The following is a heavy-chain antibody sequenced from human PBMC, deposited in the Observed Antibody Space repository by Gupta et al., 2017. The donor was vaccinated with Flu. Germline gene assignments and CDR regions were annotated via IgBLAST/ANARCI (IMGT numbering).Heavy chain of an antibody. Sequence: EVQLLESGGGLVQPGGSLRLSCAASGFTFSSYAMSWVRQAPGKGLEWVAAISGSGGSTYYADSVKGRFTISRDNSKNTLYLQMNSLRAEDTAVYYCAKLREVVVTAILPEYYFDYWGQGTLVTVSS. CDR3: AKLREVVVTAILPEYYFDY. V-gene: IGHV3-23*01. D-gene: IGHD2-21*02. CDR2: ISGSGGST. J-gene: IGHJ4*02. CDR1: GFTFSSYA.